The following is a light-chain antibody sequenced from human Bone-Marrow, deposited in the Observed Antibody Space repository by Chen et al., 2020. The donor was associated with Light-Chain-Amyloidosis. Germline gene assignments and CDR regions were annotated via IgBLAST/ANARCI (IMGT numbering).Light chain of an antibody. CDR3: QSADSSGNDEVI. CDR2: RDT. Sequence: SYELTQPPSVSVSPGQTARITCSGDDLPTKYAYWYQQKPGQDPVLVIHRDTERPSGISERFSGSSSGTTATLNISGGQAEDEADYHCQSADSSGNDEVILGGGTKLTVL. V-gene: IGLV3-25*03. J-gene: IGLJ2*01. CDR1: DLPTKY.